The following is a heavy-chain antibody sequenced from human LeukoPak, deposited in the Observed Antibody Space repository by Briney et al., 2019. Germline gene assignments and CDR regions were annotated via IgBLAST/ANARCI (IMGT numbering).Heavy chain of an antibody. D-gene: IGHD2-8*01. CDR3: ARVALYPYYYYYGMDV. CDR2: ICSGGST. V-gene: IGHV3-53*01. Sequence: GGSLRLSCAASGFTVSSNYMSWVRQAPGKGLEWVSVICSGGSTYYADSVKGRFTISRDNSKNTLYLQMNSLRAEDTAVYYCARVALYPYYYYYGMDVWGQGTTVTVSS. CDR1: GFTVSSNY. J-gene: IGHJ6*02.